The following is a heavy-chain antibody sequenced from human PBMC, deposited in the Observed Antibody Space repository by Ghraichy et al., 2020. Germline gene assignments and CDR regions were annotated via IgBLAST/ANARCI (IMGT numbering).Heavy chain of an antibody. J-gene: IGHJ3*02. D-gene: IGHD1-14*01. CDR2: IYSGGSI. CDR1: GFTASSNY. V-gene: IGHV3-66*04. CDR3: ARQRNQLYAFDI. Sequence: GGSLRLSCAASGFTASSNYMSWVRQAPGKGLEWVSIIYSGGSIFYADSVKGRFTISRDNSKNTLCLQMNSLRAEDTAVYYCARQRNQLYAFDIWGQGTMVTVSS.